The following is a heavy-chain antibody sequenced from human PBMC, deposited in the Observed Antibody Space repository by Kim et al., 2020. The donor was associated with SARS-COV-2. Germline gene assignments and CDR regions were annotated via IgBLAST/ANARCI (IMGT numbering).Heavy chain of an antibody. CDR3: AKVPTYYYGSGSYYSPYFDY. CDR2: ISGSGGST. D-gene: IGHD3-10*01. CDR1: GFTFSSYA. Sequence: GGSLRLSCAASGFTFSSYAMSWVRQAPGKGLEWVSAISGSGGSTYYADSVKGRFTISRDNSKNTLYLQMNSLRAEDTAVYYCAKVPTYYYGSGSYYSPYFDYWGQGTLVTVS. V-gene: IGHV3-23*01. J-gene: IGHJ4*02.